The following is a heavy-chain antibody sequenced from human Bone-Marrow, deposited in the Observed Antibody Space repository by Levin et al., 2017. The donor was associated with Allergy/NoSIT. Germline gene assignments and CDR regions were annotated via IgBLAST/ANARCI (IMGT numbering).Heavy chain of an antibody. Sequence: ASVKVSCKASGYTFDNYGISWVRQAPGQGLEWMGMINTNNGNPTYAHGFTGRFVFSSDTSVSTTYLQIGGLQAEDTAVYYCERDTHIHDFWTGKLSTSGHWGQGTLLIVSS. CDR2: INTNNGNP. D-gene: IGHD3/OR15-3a*01. J-gene: IGHJ4*02. CDR3: ERDTHIHDFWTGKLSTSGH. V-gene: IGHV7-4-1*01. CDR1: GYTFDNYG.